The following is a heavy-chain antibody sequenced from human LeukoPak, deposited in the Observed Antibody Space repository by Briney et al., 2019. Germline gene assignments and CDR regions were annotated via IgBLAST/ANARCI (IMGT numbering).Heavy chain of an antibody. CDR3: ARDGDYSGYFDY. J-gene: IGHJ4*02. V-gene: IGHV3-74*01. CDR1: GFTFSSYW. Sequence: GGSLRLSCAASGFTFSSYWMHWVRQAPGKGLVWVSRINSDGSSTSYADSVKGRFTISRDNAKNSLYLQMNSLRAEDTAVYYCARDGDYSGYFDYWGQGTLVTVSS. CDR2: INSDGSST. D-gene: IGHD4-11*01.